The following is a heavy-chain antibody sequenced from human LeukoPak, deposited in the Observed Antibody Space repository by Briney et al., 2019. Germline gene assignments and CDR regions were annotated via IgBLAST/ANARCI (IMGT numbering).Heavy chain of an antibody. CDR1: GFIFRSYG. CDR2: ISGSGGST. V-gene: IGHV3-23*01. J-gene: IGHJ4*02. Sequence: PGGSLRLSCAASGFIFRSYGMSWVRQAPGKGRECVSVISGSGGSTNYADSVKGRLTISRDNSKNTLYLQMNSLRAEDTAVYYCAKARGDSYGHFQYWGQGTLVTVSS. D-gene: IGHD5-18*01. CDR3: AKARGDSYGHFQY.